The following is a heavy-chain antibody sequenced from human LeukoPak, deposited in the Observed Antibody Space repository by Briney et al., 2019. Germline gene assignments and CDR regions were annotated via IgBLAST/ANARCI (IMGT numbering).Heavy chain of an antibody. CDR3: VRVDDYGDYPYYSDS. CDR2: IYSGGNT. Sequence: GGSLRLSCAASGFLVSSKYMSWVRQAPGKGLEWVSVIYSGGNTYYADSVKGRFTISRDNSKNTVYLQMNSLRAEDTAVYYCVRVDDYGDYPYYSDSWGQGTLVTVSS. V-gene: IGHV3-66*01. J-gene: IGHJ4*02. CDR1: GFLVSSKY. D-gene: IGHD4-17*01.